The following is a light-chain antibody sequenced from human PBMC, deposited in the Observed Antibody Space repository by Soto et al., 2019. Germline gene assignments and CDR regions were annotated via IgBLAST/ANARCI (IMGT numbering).Light chain of an antibody. Sequence: EIVMTQSPDTLSVSPGERATLSCRASQSVSSNLAWYQQKPGQAPRLLIYGASTRATGIPARFSGSGSGTEFTLTSSSLHSEDFAVYYCQQYNNWLITFGQGTRLEIK. CDR1: QSVSSN. V-gene: IGKV3-15*01. CDR3: QQYNNWLIT. J-gene: IGKJ5*01. CDR2: GAS.